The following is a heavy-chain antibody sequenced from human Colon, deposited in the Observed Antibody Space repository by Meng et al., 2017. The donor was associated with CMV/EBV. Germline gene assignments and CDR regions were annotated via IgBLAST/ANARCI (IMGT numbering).Heavy chain of an antibody. V-gene: IGHV4-59*01. CDR1: GGSISSYY. CDR2: IYYSGST. CDR3: ARVAVGTSSADYYYYGMDV. J-gene: IGHJ6*02. D-gene: IGHD2-2*01. Sequence: SETLSLTCTVSGGSISSYYWSWIRQPPGKGLEWIGYIYYSGSTNYNPSLKSRVTISVDTSKNQFSLKLSSVTAADTAVYYCARVAVGTSSADYYYYGMDVWGQGTTVTVSS.